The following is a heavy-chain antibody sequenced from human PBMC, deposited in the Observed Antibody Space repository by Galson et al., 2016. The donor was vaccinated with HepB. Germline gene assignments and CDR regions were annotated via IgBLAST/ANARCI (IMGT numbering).Heavy chain of an antibody. J-gene: IGHJ4*02. CDR1: GGSIRNYF. D-gene: IGHD3-3*01. CDR2: IAYNGRT. CDR3: ARQTTFGVVTYFDL. Sequence: SETLSLTCTISGGSIRNYFWSWIRQPPGKGLEWIGYIAYNGRTNYNPSLKSRVIISMDTSKNYFSLRLSSVAAADTAVHYCARQTTFGVVTYFDLWGQGILVTVSS. V-gene: IGHV4-59*01.